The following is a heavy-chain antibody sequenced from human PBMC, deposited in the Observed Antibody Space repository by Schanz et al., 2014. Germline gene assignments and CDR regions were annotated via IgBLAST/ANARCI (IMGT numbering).Heavy chain of an antibody. D-gene: IGHD5-12*01. CDR3: GRGYSRSYIDF. Sequence: QVQLLQSGAEVKKPGASMKVSCKASGYTFTTYYMLWVRQAPGQGLEWMGIINPSGGSTRYGQKFQGRITVTTDTSTSTVYLELSSLRSDDTAVYYCGRGYSRSYIDFWGQGPLITVSS. CDR1: GYTFTTYY. V-gene: IGHV1-46*03. J-gene: IGHJ4*02. CDR2: INPSGGST.